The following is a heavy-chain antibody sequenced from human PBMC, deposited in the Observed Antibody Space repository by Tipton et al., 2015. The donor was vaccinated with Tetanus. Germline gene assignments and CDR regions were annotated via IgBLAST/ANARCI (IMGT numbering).Heavy chain of an antibody. D-gene: IGHD1-7*01. V-gene: IGHV4-34*01. Sequence: LRLSCAVYGGSFSGYYWSWIRQPPGKGLEWIGEINHSGSTNYNPSLKSRVTISVDTSKNQFSLKLSSVTAADSAVYYCASGRNWNYGAQDPFDYWGQGTLVTVSS. J-gene: IGHJ4*02. CDR1: GGSFSGYY. CDR3: ASGRNWNYGAQDPFDY. CDR2: INHSGST.